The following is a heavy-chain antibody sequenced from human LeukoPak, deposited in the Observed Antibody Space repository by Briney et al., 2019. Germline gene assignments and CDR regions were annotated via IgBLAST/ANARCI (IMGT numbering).Heavy chain of an antibody. CDR3: ARKVIPREPYYYYYMDV. CDR1: GGSISSSSYY. Sequence: SETLSLTCTVSGGSISSSSYYWGWIRQPPGKGLEWIGSIYYSGSTYYNPSLKSRVTISVDTSKNPFSLKLSSVTAADTAVYYCARKVIPREPYYYYYMDVWGKGTTVTVSS. D-gene: IGHD1-14*01. J-gene: IGHJ6*03. V-gene: IGHV4-39*01. CDR2: IYYSGST.